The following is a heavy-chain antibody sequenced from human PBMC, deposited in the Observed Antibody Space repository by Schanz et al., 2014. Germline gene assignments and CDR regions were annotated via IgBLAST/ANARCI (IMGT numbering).Heavy chain of an antibody. CDR1: GFTFSSYA. Sequence: EGQLLESGGGLIQPGGSLRLSCAASGFTFSSYAMSWVRQAPGKGLEWVSTISASGGSTYYADSVKGRFTISRDNSKKIQYLQMNSLRAEDTAVYYCAKARRKSNCSGGRCFHCSYYGMDVWGQGTTVTVSS. D-gene: IGHD2-15*01. CDR2: ISASGGST. J-gene: IGHJ6*02. CDR3: AKARRKSNCSGGRCFHCSYYGMDV. V-gene: IGHV3-23*01.